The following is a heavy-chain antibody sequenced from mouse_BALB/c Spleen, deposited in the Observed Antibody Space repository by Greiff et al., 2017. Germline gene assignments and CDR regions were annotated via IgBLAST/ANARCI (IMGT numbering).Heavy chain of an antibody. CDR1: GFTFSDYY. J-gene: IGHJ3*01. CDR3: ARAGYDVWFAY. V-gene: IGHV5-4*02. D-gene: IGHD2-14*01. Sequence: EVQLVESGGGLVKPGGSLKLSCAASGFTFSDYYMYWVRQTPEKRLEWVATISDGGSYTYYPDSVKGRFTISRDNAKNNLYLQMSSLKSEDTAMYYCARAGYDVWFAYWGQGTLVTVSA. CDR2: ISDGGSYT.